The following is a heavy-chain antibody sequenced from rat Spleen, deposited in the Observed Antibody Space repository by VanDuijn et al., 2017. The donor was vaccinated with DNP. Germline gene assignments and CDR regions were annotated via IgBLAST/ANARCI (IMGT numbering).Heavy chain of an antibody. CDR1: GITFSDHN. CDR3: ASRPPPTRGPFDF. Sequence: EVQLVESGGGLVQPGRSLKLSCTVSGITFSDHNMAWVRQAPTKGLEWVATISYDGSDIYYRDSVKGRFTMSRDNAKSTLYLQMDSLRSEDTATYYCASRPPPTRGPFDFWGPGTMVTVSS. J-gene: IGHJ1*01. D-gene: IGHD1-4*01. CDR2: ISYDGSDI. V-gene: IGHV5-7*01.